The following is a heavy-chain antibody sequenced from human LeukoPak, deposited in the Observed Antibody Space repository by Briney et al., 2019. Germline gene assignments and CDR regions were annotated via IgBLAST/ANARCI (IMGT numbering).Heavy chain of an antibody. CDR2: IIPIFGAA. V-gene: IGHV1-69*05. D-gene: IGHD6-19*01. CDR3: ASSYSSGWYGAFDI. CDR1: GGTFSSYA. J-gene: IGHJ3*02. Sequence: SVKVPCKASGGTFSSYAISWVRQAPGQGLEWMGRIIPIFGAANYAQKFQGRVTITTDESTSTAYMELSSLRSEDTAVYCCASSYSSGWYGAFDIWGQGTMVTVSS.